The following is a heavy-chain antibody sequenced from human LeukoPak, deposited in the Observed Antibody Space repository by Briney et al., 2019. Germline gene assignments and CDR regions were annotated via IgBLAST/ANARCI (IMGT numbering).Heavy chain of an antibody. D-gene: IGHD3/OR15-3a*01. Sequence: PSETLSLTCTVSGGSISSYYWSWIRQPPGKALEWSGYIYYSGGTNYNPSLKSRVTISVDTSKNQFSLKLSSVTAADTAVYYCARSHSVWTSFDYWGQGTLVTVSS. J-gene: IGHJ4*02. CDR2: IYYSGGT. CDR1: GGSISSYY. V-gene: IGHV4-59*01. CDR3: ARSHSVWTSFDY.